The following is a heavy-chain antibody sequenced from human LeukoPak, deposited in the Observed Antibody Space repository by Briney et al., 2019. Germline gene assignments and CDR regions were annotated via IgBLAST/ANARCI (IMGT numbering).Heavy chain of an antibody. CDR2: ISGSGANT. V-gene: IGHV3-23*01. CDR1: GPTFSSYA. CDR3: AKASPSGSYYFDH. D-gene: IGHD1-26*01. Sequence: PGGSLRLSCAASGPTFSSYAMSWVRQAPGKGLEWVSAISGSGANTYYADSVKGRFTISRDNSKNTLYLQMNSLRAEDTAVYYCAKASPSGSYYFDHWGQGTLVTASS. J-gene: IGHJ4*02.